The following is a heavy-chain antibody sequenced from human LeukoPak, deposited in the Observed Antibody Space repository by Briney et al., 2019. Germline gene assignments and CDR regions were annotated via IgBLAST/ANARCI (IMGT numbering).Heavy chain of an antibody. V-gene: IGHV4-34*01. CDR2: INHSGST. CDR3: ARRYYYDSSGYYFGLRPFDY. Sequence: SETLSLTCAVYGGSFSGYYWSWIRQPPGKGLEWIGEINHSGSTNYNPSLKSRVTISVDTSKNQFSLKLSSVTAADTAVYYCARRYYYDSSGYYFGLRPFDYWGQGTLVTVPS. CDR1: GGSFSGYY. J-gene: IGHJ4*02. D-gene: IGHD3-22*01.